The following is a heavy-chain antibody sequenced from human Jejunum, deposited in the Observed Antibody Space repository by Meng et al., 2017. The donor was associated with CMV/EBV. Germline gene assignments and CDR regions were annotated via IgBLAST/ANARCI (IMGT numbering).Heavy chain of an antibody. J-gene: IGHJ4*02. CDR2: IWYDGSNK. V-gene: IGHV3-33*06. D-gene: IGHD6-13*01. CDR1: GFTFSTYG. CDR3: AKGHTTSWYSFNY. Sequence: SGFTFSTYGMHWVRQAPGKGLEWVALIWYDGSNKYYGDSVKGRFTISRDNSKNTLYLQMNSLRAEDTAVYYCAKGHTTSWYSFNYWGQGTRVTVSS.